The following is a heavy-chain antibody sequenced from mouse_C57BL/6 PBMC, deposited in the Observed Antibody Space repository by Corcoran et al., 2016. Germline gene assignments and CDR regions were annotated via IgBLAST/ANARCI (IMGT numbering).Heavy chain of an antibody. V-gene: IGHV1-81*01. Sequence: QVQLQQSGAELARPGASVKLSCKASGYTFTSYGISWVKQRIGQGLEWIGEIYPRSGNTYYNEKFKGKATLTADKSSSTAYMELRSLTSEDSAVYFCAKESEAYWGQGTLVTVSA. CDR2: IYPRSGNT. CDR3: AKESEAY. J-gene: IGHJ3*01. CDR1: GYTFTSYG.